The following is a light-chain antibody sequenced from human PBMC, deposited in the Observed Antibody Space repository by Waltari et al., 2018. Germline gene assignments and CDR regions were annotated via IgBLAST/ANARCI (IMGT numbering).Light chain of an antibody. CDR1: QDISSW. J-gene: IGKJ1*01. CDR2: SAS. V-gene: IGKV1-12*01. CDR3: QQGNSFPPT. Sequence: DIQMTQSPSSVSASVGERVTITCRASQDISSWLAWYQQKPGKAPKLLIYSASALQSGVPSRFSGSGSGTDFTLTINSLQSEGFATYYCQQGNSFPPTFGQGTKVEIK.